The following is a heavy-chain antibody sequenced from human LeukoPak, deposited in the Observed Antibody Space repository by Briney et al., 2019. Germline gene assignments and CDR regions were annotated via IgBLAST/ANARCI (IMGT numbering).Heavy chain of an antibody. D-gene: IGHD1-26*01. CDR1: GFIFSSYA. J-gene: IGHJ5*02. Sequence: GRSLRLSCAASGFIFSSYAMHWVRQAPGKGLEWVAVISYDGSNKYYADSVKGRFTISRDNSKNTLYLQMNSLRAEDTAVYYCVRDLTIVGVAQVHHWGQGTLVTVSS. CDR2: ISYDGSNK. CDR3: VRDLTIVGVAQVHH. V-gene: IGHV3-30*04.